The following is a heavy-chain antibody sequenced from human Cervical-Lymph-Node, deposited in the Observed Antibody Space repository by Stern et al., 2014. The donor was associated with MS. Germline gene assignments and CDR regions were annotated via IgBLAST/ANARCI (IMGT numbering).Heavy chain of an antibody. CDR1: GGSISGYY. D-gene: IGHD3-16*01. V-gene: IGHV4-59*01. Sequence: HVQLQESGPGLVKPSETLSLTCTVSGGSISGYYWTWIRQSPGKGLEYIGYIYYSGSTNNIPSLKSRVTISVATSKNQFSLRLSSVTAADTAVYYCARSYTYGYYYGMDVWGQGTTVTVSS. CDR3: ARSYTYGYYYGMDV. J-gene: IGHJ6*02. CDR2: IYYSGST.